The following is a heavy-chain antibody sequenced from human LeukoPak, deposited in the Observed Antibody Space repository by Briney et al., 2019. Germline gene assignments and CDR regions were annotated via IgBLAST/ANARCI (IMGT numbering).Heavy chain of an antibody. V-gene: IGHV3-74*01. CDR2: ISSDGANA. D-gene: IGHD6-25*01. Sequence: PGGSLRLSCAASGFTFSTYWMHWVRQVPGKGLVWVSRISSDGANANYADSVKGRFTISRDNAKNTLYLQMNSLTAEDTAVYYCARGPPWYFDLWGRGTLVTVSS. J-gene: IGHJ2*01. CDR3: ARGPPWYFDL. CDR1: GFTFSTYW.